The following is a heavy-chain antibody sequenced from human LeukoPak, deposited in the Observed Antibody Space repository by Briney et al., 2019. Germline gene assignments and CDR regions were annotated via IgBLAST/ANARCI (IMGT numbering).Heavy chain of an antibody. CDR3: TRDRLGGAVASWIPDY. CDR2: VYHTGST. D-gene: IGHD3-3*01. V-gene: IGHV4-59*01. Sequence: SGTLTLTCSVSGGSINNDYWCWIRHAPGERLEWIGPVYHTGSTDYNPSLRSPVTISVDTSKNHCSLKVTSVTAADTAIYYCTRDRLGGAVASWIPDYWGQGILVTVSS. J-gene: IGHJ4*02. CDR1: GGSINNDY.